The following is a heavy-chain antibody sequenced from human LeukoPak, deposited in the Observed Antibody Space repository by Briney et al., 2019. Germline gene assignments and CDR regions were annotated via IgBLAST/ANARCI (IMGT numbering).Heavy chain of an antibody. D-gene: IGHD2-8*01. V-gene: IGHV3-48*03. J-gene: IGHJ6*02. CDR2: ISSSGSSPI. Sequence: GGSLRLSCAASGFTFSSYEMNWVRQAPGKGLEWVSYISSSGSSPIYYADSLKGRFTISRDNSKNTLYLQMNSLRAEDTAVYYCARDRPLYCTNGVCYYYYYAMDVWGQGTTVTVSS. CDR3: ARDRPLYCTNGVCYYYYYAMDV. CDR1: GFTFSSYE.